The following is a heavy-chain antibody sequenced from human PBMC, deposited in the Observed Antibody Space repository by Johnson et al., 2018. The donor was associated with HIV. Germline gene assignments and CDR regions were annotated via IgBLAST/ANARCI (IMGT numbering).Heavy chain of an antibody. CDR3: ATELSLLRDAFDI. CDR1: GFTFSSYG. D-gene: IGHD3-16*02. J-gene: IGHJ3*02. CDR2: ISYDGSDK. Sequence: VQLVESGGGVVQPGRSLRLSFSASGFTFSSYGMNWVRQAPGKGLEWVAVISYDGSDKYYTDSVKGRFTISRDNSKNTLYLQMNSLRAEDTAVYYCATELSLLRDAFDIWGQGTMVTVSS. V-gene: IGHV3-30*03.